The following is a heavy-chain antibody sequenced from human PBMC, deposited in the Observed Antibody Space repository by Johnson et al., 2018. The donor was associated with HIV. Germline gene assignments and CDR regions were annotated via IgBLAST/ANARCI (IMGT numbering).Heavy chain of an antibody. V-gene: IGHV3-30-3*01. D-gene: IGHD6-19*01. J-gene: IGHJ3*02. CDR1: GFTFSSYW. CDR3: AREYSSGWHEVFAFDI. Sequence: QVQLVESGGGVVQPGRSLRLSCAASGFTFSSYWMSWVRQAPGKGLEWVAVISYDGSNKYYGDSVKGRFTISRDNSKNTLYLQMNSLRAEDTAVYYCAREYSSGWHEVFAFDIWGQGTMVTVSS. CDR2: ISYDGSNK.